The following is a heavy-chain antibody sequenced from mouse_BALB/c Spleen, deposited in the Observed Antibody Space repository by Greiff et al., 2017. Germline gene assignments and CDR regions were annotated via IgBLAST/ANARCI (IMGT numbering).Heavy chain of an antibody. V-gene: IGHV7-3*02. CDR3: ARDMGSFYY. D-gene: IGHD1-2*01. Sequence: EVKLVESGGGLVQPGGSLRLSCATSGFTFTDYYMSWVRQPPGKALEWLGFIRNKANGYTTEYSASVKGRFTISRDNSQSILYLQMNTLRAEDSATYYCARDMGSFYYWGQGTTLTVSS. CDR1: GFTFTDYY. CDR2: IRNKANGYTT. J-gene: IGHJ2*01.